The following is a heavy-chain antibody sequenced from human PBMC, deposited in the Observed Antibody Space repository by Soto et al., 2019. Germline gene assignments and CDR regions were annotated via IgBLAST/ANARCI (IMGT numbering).Heavy chain of an antibody. Sequence: SETLSLTCTVSGGSISSYYWSWIRQPPGKGLEWIGYIYYSGSTNYNPSLKSRVTISVDTSKNQFSLKLSSVTAADTAVYYCARDGGSCSSTSCYTGGLGWFDPWGQGTLVTVSS. CDR1: GGSISSYY. V-gene: IGHV4-59*01. CDR2: IYYSGST. J-gene: IGHJ5*02. D-gene: IGHD2-2*02. CDR3: ARDGGSCSSTSCYTGGLGWFDP.